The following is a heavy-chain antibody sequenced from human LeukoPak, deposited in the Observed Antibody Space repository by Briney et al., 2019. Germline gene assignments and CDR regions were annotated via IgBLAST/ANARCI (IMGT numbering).Heavy chain of an antibody. CDR3: ARDPYYDSSGYLSY. J-gene: IGHJ4*02. D-gene: IGHD3-22*01. CDR1: GYSISSGYY. Sequence: PSETLSLTCTVSGYSISSGYYWGWIRQPPGKGLEWIGSIYHSGSTYYNPSLKSRVTITVDTSKNQFSLKLSSVTAADTAVYYCARDPYYDSSGYLSYWGQGTLVTVSS. CDR2: IYHSGST. V-gene: IGHV4-38-2*02.